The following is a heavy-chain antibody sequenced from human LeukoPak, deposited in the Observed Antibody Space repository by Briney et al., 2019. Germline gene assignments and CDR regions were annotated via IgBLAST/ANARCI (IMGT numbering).Heavy chain of an antibody. Sequence: PGGSLRLSCAASGFTFSTYGMNWVRQAPGKGLEWVSGISPSGGITYYTDSVKGRFTISRDNSKHTVSLQMNSLRAEDTAVYYCARGPPTGAFDIWGQGTMVTVSS. V-gene: IGHV3-23*01. J-gene: IGHJ3*02. CDR1: GFTFSTYG. CDR2: ISPSGGIT. CDR3: ARGPPTGAFDI.